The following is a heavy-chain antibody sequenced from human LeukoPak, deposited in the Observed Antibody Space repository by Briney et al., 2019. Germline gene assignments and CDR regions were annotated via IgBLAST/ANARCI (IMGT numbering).Heavy chain of an antibody. Sequence: KSSQTLSLTCAISGDSVSSNSAAWNWIRQSPSRGLEWLGRTYYRSKWYNDYAVSVKSLITISPDTSKNQFSLQLNSVTPEDTALYYCVRQKSDDNYYYGLDVWGQGTTVTASS. J-gene: IGHJ6*02. CDR3: VRQKSDDNYYYGLDV. CDR1: GDSVSSNSAA. V-gene: IGHV6-1*01. CDR2: TYYRSKWYN. D-gene: IGHD2-21*01.